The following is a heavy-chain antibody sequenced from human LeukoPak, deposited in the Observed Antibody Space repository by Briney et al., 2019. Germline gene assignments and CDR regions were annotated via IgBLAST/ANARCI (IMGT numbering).Heavy chain of an antibody. CDR1: GFTFGDYI. CDR2: ISGSGGST. CDR3: ARGFRDTAMFLDF. Sequence: GGSLRLSCTASGFTFGDYIMSWVRQAPGKGLEWVPAISGSGGSTYYADSVKGRFTIPRDNSKNTLYLQMNSLRAEDTAIYYCARGFRDTAMFLDFWGKGTLVTVSS. J-gene: IGHJ4*02. V-gene: IGHV3-23*01. D-gene: IGHD5-18*01.